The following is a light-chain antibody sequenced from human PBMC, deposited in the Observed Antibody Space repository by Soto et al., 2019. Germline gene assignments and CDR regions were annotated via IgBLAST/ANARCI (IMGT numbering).Light chain of an antibody. V-gene: IGLV2-14*03. CDR3: SSYTKSATEV. CDR2: DVS. J-gene: IGLJ2*01. Sequence: QSALTQPASVSGSPGQSITISCTGTTNDIGAYNYVSWYQQHPNKAPKLMIYDVSNRPSGVSDRFSASKSGNTASLTISGLQAEDEADYYCSSYTKSATEVFGGGTKVTVL. CDR1: TNDIGAYNY.